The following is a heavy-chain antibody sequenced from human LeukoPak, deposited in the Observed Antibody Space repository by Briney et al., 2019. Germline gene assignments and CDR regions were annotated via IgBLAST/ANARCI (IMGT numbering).Heavy chain of an antibody. V-gene: IGHV3-23*01. J-gene: IGHJ4*02. CDR1: GFTVSSNY. D-gene: IGHD6-6*01. CDR3: AKDFVLYFDY. Sequence: GGSLRLSCAASGFTVSSNYMSWVRQAPGKGLEWVSAISGSGGSTYYADSVKGRFTISRDNSKNTLYLQMNSLRAEDTAVYYCAKDFVLYFDYWGQGTLVTVSS. CDR2: ISGSGGST.